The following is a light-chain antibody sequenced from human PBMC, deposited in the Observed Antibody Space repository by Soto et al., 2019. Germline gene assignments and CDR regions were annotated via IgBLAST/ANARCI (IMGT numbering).Light chain of an antibody. CDR1: SSDVGDYNY. J-gene: IGLJ1*01. CDR3: SSYTSSSTLG. Sequence: QSVLTQPASVSGSPGQSITISCTGTSSDVGDYNYVSWYQQHPGKATKVMIYDVSNRPSGVSNRFSGSKSGNTASLTISGLQAEDEADYYCSSYTSSSTLGFGTGTKVTVL. CDR2: DVS. V-gene: IGLV2-14*01.